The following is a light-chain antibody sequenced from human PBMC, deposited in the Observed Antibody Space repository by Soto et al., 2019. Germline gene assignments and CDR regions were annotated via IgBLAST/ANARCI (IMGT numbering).Light chain of an antibody. CDR2: EVT. Sequence: QSVPTQPASVSGSPGQSITISCTGTPSDVGRYNYVSWYQQFPGKVPKLLIYEVTYRPSGVSARFSGSKSGSTASLTISGLQAEDEADYYCSSYSTTSSPHVLFGGGTKLTVL. CDR3: SSYSTTSSPHVL. CDR1: PSDVGRYNY. V-gene: IGLV2-14*01. J-gene: IGLJ2*01.